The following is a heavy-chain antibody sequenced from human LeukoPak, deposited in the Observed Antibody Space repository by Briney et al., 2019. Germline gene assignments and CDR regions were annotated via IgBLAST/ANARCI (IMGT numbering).Heavy chain of an antibody. J-gene: IGHJ6*03. V-gene: IGHV3-23*01. CDR3: AKAGDQNYCYYMDV. Sequence: PGGSLRLSCAASGFTFSTYAMSWVRQAPGKGLEWVSAVSSSGTSTYYADSVKGRFTISRDNSKNTLYLQMNSLRAEDTAVYYCAKAGDQNYCYYMDVWGKGTTVTVSS. CDR1: GFTFSTYA. CDR2: VSSSGTST. D-gene: IGHD4-17*01.